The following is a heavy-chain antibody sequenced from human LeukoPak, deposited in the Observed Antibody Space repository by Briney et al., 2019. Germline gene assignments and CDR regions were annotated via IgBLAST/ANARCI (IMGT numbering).Heavy chain of an antibody. V-gene: IGHV3-21*01. CDR3: ARDSYDSSGSLYYFDY. Sequence: RGSLRLSCAASGFTFSSYSMNWVRQAPGKGLEWVSSISSSSSYIYYADSVKGRFTISRDNAKNSLYLQMNSLRAEDTAVYYCARDSYDSSGSLYYFDYWGQGTLVTVSS. CDR1: GFTFSSYS. D-gene: IGHD3-22*01. CDR2: ISSSSSYI. J-gene: IGHJ4*02.